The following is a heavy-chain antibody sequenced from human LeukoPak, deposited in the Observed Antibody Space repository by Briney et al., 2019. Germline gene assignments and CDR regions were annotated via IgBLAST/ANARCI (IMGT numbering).Heavy chain of an antibody. V-gene: IGHV6-1*01. CDR2: TYYRSRWFN. Sequence: SQTLSLTCGISGDTVSRNTATWNWIRQSPSRGLEWLGRTYYRSRWFNDNSESVKSRIIITPDTSKNHFSLQLNYVTPWDTAVYYCARGPSSGSWYFDLWGRGTLVIVSS. J-gene: IGHJ2*01. D-gene: IGHD3-22*01. CDR1: GDTVSRNTAT. CDR3: ARGPSSGSWYFDL.